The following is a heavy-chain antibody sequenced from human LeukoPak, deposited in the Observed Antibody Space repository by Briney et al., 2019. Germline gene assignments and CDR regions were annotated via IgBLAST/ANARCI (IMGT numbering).Heavy chain of an antibody. Sequence: GGSLRLSCAASGFTFSTYAMSWVRQAPGKGLEWVSAIIGSGGSTYYADSVKGRFTISRDNSKNTLYLQMDSLRAEDTAVYYCAKDQCTSNSCYKGDYWGQGTLVTVSS. J-gene: IGHJ4*02. V-gene: IGHV3-23*01. CDR3: AKDQCTSNSCYKGDY. CDR1: GFTFSTYA. CDR2: IIGSGGST. D-gene: IGHD2-2*02.